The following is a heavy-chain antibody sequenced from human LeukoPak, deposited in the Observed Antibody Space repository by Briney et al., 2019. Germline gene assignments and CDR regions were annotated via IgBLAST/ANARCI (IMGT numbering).Heavy chain of an antibody. CDR1: GFTFSNYG. V-gene: IGHV3-33*01. Sequence: GGSLRLSCAASGFTFSNYGMHWVRQAPGKGLEWVAVIWYDGNNKYYADSVKGRFTISRDNSKNTLYLQMNSLRAEDTAVYYCAREVSTATVTQNYWGQGTLVTVSS. CDR3: AREVSTATVTQNY. J-gene: IGHJ4*02. D-gene: IGHD4-17*01. CDR2: IWYDGNNK.